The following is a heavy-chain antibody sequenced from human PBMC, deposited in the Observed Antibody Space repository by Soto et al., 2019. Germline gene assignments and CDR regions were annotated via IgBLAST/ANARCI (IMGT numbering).Heavy chain of an antibody. Sequence: QVQLVASGGGVVQPGRSLRLSCAASGFTFSSYAMHWVRQAPGKGLEWVAVISYDGSNKYYADSVKGRFTISRDNSKNTLYLQINSLRADDTAVYYCARAPLFGSGWWSMDVWGQGTTVTVSS. CDR3: ARAPLFGSGWWSMDV. CDR2: ISYDGSNK. V-gene: IGHV3-30-3*01. CDR1: GFTFSSYA. D-gene: IGHD6-19*01. J-gene: IGHJ6*02.